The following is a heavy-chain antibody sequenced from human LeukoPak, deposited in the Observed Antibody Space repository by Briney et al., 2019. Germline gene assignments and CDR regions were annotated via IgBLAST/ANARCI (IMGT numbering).Heavy chain of an antibody. CDR3: ARAFDSSGYYYVDWFDP. CDR2: INHSGST. Sequence: PSETLSLTCAVYGGSFSGYYWSWIRQPPGKGLEWIGEINHSGSTNYNPSLKSRVTISVDTSKNQFSLKLSSVTAADTAVYYCARAFDSSGYYYVDWFDPWGQGTLVTVSS. D-gene: IGHD3-22*01. J-gene: IGHJ5*02. CDR1: GGSFSGYY. V-gene: IGHV4-34*01.